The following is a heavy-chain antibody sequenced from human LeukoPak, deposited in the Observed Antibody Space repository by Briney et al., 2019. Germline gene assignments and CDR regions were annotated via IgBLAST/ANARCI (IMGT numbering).Heavy chain of an antibody. V-gene: IGHV1-2*02. CDR1: GYTFTGYY. J-gene: IGHJ4*02. Sequence: ASVKVSCKASGYTFTGYYMHWVRQAPGQGLEWMGWINPNSGGTNYAQKFQGRVTMTRDTSISTAYMELSRLRSDDMAVYYCARADYYDSSGYYYWGQGTLVTVSS. CDR3: ARADYYDSSGYYY. D-gene: IGHD3-22*01. CDR2: INPNSGGT.